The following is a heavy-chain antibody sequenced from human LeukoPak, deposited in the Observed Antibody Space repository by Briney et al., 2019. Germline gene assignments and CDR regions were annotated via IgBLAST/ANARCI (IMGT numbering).Heavy chain of an antibody. V-gene: IGHV1-2*02. CDR1: GYTFTGYY. J-gene: IGHJ4*02. Sequence: ASVKVSCKASGYTFTGYYMHWVRQAPGQGLEWMGWINPNSGGTNYAQKFQGRVTMTRDTSISTAYMELSRLRSDDTAVYYCARDPPFGVVMVSTYYFDYWGQGTLVTVSS. CDR3: ARDPPFGVVMVSTYYFDY. D-gene: IGHD3-3*01. CDR2: INPNSGGT.